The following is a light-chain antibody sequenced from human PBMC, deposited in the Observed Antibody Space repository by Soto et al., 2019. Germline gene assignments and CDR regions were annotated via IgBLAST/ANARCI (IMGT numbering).Light chain of an antibody. CDR3: CSYTTSSTYV. CDR1: SGDIAYYNF. V-gene: IGLV2-14*01. Sequence: QAVVTQPASVSGSPGQSITISCSGTSGDIAYYNFVSWYQQHPGMAPKLIIYEVSNRPSGVSNRFSGSKSGNTASLTISGLQAEDEADYYCCSYTTSSTYVFGTGTKLTVL. CDR2: EVS. J-gene: IGLJ1*01.